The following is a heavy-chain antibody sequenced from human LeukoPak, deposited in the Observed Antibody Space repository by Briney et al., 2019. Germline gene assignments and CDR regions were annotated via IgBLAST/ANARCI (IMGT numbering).Heavy chain of an antibody. D-gene: IGHD3-10*01. V-gene: IGHV3-66*01. CDR3: ARSGPTVLWSKYFDY. CDR2: LYTAGVT. CDR1: GFTVNTFY. J-gene: IGHJ4*02. Sequence: TGGSLRLSCAASGFTVNTFYMSWVRQAPGKGLEWVSVLYTAGVTYYAASVQGRFTISRGTSKNTLFLQMDDLRADDTATYYCARSGPTVLWSKYFDYWGQGALVTVSS.